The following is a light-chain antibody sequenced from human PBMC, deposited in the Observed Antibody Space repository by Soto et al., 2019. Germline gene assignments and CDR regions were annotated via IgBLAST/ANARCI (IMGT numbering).Light chain of an antibody. CDR2: AAS. CDR3: QQLNSYPLT. J-gene: IGKJ4*01. Sequence: DIQMTQSPSSLSASVGDRVTITCRASQGITSYLAWYQQKPGQAPKLLIYAASTLQSGVPSRFRGSGSGTDFTLTISSLQTEDSATYYCQQLNSYPLTFGGGTKVDIK. V-gene: IGKV1-9*01. CDR1: QGITSY.